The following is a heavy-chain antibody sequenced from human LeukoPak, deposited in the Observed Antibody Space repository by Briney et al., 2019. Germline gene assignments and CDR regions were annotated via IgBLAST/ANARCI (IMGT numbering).Heavy chain of an antibody. V-gene: IGHV3-23*01. Sequence: GGSLRLSCAASGFTFSSYAMRWGRQAPGKGLEWVSAFGAGTGAIIIYADSVKVRFTISRDDSRSTLYLQMNSLSAEDTAIYYCAKNYEPGRGVPYGMDVWGQGTTVTVSS. CDR2: FGAGTGAII. J-gene: IGHJ6*02. CDR3: AKNYEPGRGVPYGMDV. D-gene: IGHD3-10*01. CDR1: GFTFSSYA.